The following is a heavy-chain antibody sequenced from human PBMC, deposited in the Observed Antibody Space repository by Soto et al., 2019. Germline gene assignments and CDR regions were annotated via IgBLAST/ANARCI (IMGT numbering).Heavy chain of an antibody. CDR2: ISWDGGNT. J-gene: IGHJ4*02. D-gene: IGHD4-17*01. Sequence: GGSLRLSCAASGFTFDDYTMHWVRQAPWKGLEWVSLISWDGGNTYYADSVKGRFTISRDNSKNSLYLQMNSLRTEDTALYYCAKDRQYGSYFDYWGQGTLVTVSS. CDR1: GFTFDDYT. CDR3: AKDRQYGSYFDY. V-gene: IGHV3-43*01.